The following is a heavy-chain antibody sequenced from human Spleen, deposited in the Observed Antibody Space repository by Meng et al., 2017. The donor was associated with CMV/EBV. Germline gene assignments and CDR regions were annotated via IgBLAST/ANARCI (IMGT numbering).Heavy chain of an antibody. Sequence: GGSLRLSCAASGFTFSSYEMNWVRQAPGKGLEWVSYISSSGSTIYYADSVKGRFTISRDNAKNSLYLQMNSLRAEDTAVYYCARGLGASGWYLNYYYYYGMDVWGQGTTVTVSS. V-gene: IGHV3-48*03. D-gene: IGHD6-19*01. CDR2: ISSSGSTI. CDR1: GFTFSSYE. CDR3: ARGLGASGWYLNYYYYYGMDV. J-gene: IGHJ6*02.